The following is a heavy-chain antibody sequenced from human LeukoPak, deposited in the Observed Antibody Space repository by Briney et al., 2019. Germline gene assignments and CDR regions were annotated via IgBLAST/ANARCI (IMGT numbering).Heavy chain of an antibody. CDR1: GFTFSSYG. CDR2: IRYDGSNK. D-gene: IGHD2-21*02. J-gene: IGHJ3*02. V-gene: IGHV3-30*02. Sequence: GGSLRLSCAASGFTFSSYGMHWVRQAPGKGLEWVAFIRYDGSNKYYADSVKGRFTTSRDNSKNTLYLQMNSLRAEDTAVYYCAKDVTAIIDAFDIWGQGTMVTVSS. CDR3: AKDVTAIIDAFDI.